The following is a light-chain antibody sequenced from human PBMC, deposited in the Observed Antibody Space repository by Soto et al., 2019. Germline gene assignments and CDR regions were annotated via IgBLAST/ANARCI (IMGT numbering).Light chain of an antibody. J-gene: IGKJ1*01. CDR3: HQYKNWPTCT. CDR2: HPX. Sequence: AQCPGTLYLSPVERATLFCRASQSVSXKLALDQQKAGRAPRLLIYHPXARATGILARFSGSGSGREFTLTISGLQSEYFSLYYGHQYKNWPTCTFGQGTKVDIK. CDR1: QSVSXK. V-gene: IGKV3-15*01.